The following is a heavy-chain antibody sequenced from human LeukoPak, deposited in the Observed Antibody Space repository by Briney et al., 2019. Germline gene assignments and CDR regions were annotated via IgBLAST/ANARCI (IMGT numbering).Heavy chain of an antibody. J-gene: IGHJ4*02. CDR1: GVSIGSHY. Sequence: SETLSLTCTVSGVSIGSHYWSWIRQSPGKGLEWRGCVYSSGTTVYNPSLTGRVTISVDTSKNQYSLNLRSVTAADPAVYYCARDAYWGQGILVTVSS. CDR2: VYSSGTT. CDR3: ARDAY. V-gene: IGHV4-59*11.